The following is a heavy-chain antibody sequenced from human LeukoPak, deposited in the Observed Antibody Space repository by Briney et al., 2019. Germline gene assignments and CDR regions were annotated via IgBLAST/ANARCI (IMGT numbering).Heavy chain of an antibody. D-gene: IGHD3-10*01. CDR1: GFTFTNAW. J-gene: IGHJ4*02. V-gene: IGHV3-11*04. Sequence: GGSLRLSCAASGFTFTNAWMSWVRQAPGKGLEWISYISASGNPMFYADSVKGRFTISRDNAKNSLYLQMNSLRAEDTAIYYCAKDGGSGILYWGQGTLVTVSS. CDR2: ISASGNPM. CDR3: AKDGGSGILY.